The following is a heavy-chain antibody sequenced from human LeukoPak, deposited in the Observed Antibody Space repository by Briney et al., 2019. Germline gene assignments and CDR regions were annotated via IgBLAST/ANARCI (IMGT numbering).Heavy chain of an antibody. CDR2: INPNSGGT. D-gene: IGHD3-10*01. V-gene: IGHV1-2*02. Sequence: ASVKVSCKASGYTFTGYYMHWVRQAPGQGLEWMGWINPNSGGTNYAQKFQGRVTMTRNTSISTAYMELSSLRSEDTAVYYCARAGSGYDYYYMDVWGKGTTVTISS. J-gene: IGHJ6*03. CDR1: GYTFTGYY. CDR3: ARAGSGYDYYYMDV.